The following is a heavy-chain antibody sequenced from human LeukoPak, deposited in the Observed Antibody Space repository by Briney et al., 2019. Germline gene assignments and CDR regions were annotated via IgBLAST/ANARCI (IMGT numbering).Heavy chain of an antibody. CDR1: GFIFSNYW. V-gene: IGHV3-7*01. J-gene: IGHJ4*02. Sequence: GGSLRLSCTASGFIFSNYWMTWVRQAPGKGLEWVAQINQDGSKEYYIDSVKARFSISRYNARNSLSLQMNSLRAEDTAVYYCVRDGGVSGYDLLDYWGQGTLVTVSS. CDR3: VRDGGVSGYDLLDY. D-gene: IGHD5-12*01. CDR2: INQDGSKE.